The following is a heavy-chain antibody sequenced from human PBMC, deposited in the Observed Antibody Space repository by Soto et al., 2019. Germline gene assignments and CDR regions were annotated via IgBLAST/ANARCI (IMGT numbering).Heavy chain of an antibody. Sequence: ASVKVSCKASGYTFTGYYMHWVRQAPGQGLEWMGWINPNSGGTNYAQKFQGWVTMTRDSSISTAYMELSRLRSDDTAVYYFARSIADYYYYMDVWGKRTTVTVSS. CDR2: INPNSGGT. V-gene: IGHV1-2*04. CDR1: GYTFTGYY. D-gene: IGHD6-6*01. J-gene: IGHJ6*03. CDR3: ARSIADYYYYMDV.